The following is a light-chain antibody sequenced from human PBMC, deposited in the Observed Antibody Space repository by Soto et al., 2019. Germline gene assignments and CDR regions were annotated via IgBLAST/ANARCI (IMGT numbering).Light chain of an antibody. CDR1: SSNIGAGSV. V-gene: IGLV1-40*01. CDR3: QSYDSSRGAYV. J-gene: IGLJ1*01. CDR2: VDN. Sequence: QSVLTQPPSVSGAPGQRVTISCAGSSSNIGAGSVVHWFQQLPGTAPKLLIYVDNNRPSGVPDRFSGSKSVTSASLAITGLQAEDEADYYCQSYDSSRGAYVFGTGTKVTVL.